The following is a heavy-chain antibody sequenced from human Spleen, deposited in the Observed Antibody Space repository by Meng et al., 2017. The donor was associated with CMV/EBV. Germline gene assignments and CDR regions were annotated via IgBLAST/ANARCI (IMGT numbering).Heavy chain of an antibody. CDR1: GGSFSRYC. J-gene: IGHJ2*01. D-gene: IGHD3-10*01. CDR3: ARAPGGYWYFDL. CDR2: IIPIFGTA. V-gene: IGHV1-69*01. Sequence: GAEGKEPVSSVNVSCDASGGSFSRYCISRARRAPGQWLGWMGGIIPIFGTANYEQKVPGRVAMSADESTSTACIELSSLRSEDTAVYYCARAPGGYWYFDLWGRGTLVTVSS.